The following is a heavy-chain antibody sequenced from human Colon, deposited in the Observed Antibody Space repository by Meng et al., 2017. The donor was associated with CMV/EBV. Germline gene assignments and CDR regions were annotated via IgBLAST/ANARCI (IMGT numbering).Heavy chain of an antibody. D-gene: IGHD6-6*01. J-gene: IGHJ4*02. CDR2: IYYNGNT. Sequence: SETLSLTCTVSGGSISRSSYYWSWIRQRPGEGLEWIGFIYYNGNTEYNPSLKSRLTISIDTSKNQFFLNLRSVTAADTAVYHCAREGRLAHDYWGQGTLVTVSS. CDR1: GGSISRSSYY. V-gene: IGHV4-61*01. CDR3: AREGRLAHDY.